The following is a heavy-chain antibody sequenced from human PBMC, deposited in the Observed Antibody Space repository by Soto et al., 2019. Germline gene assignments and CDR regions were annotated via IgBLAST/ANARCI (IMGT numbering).Heavy chain of an antibody. V-gene: IGHV3-33*01. Sequence: PGVSLRRSCAASGFTFGGFGMHWVRQAPGKGLEWVAIIWYDGSDKYYADSVKGRFTISRDNSKNTLYLQMNSLRAEDTAVYHCAFGNLSYYFDFWGQGTPVTVSS. D-gene: IGHD3-16*01. CDR2: IWYDGSDK. J-gene: IGHJ4*02. CDR1: GFTFGGFG. CDR3: AFGNLSYYFDF.